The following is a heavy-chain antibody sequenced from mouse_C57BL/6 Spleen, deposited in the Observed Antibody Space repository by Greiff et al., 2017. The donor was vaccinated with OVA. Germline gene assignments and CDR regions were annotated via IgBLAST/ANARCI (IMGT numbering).Heavy chain of an antibody. J-gene: IGHJ3*01. CDR2: INPSNGGT. Sequence: QVQLKEPGTELVKPGASVKLSCKASGYTFTSYWMHWVKQRPGQGLEWIGNINPSNGGTNYNEKFKSKATLTVDKSSSTAYMQLSSLTSEDSAVHYCARGEYSKGFFAYWGQGTLVTVSA. V-gene: IGHV1-53*01. CDR3: ARGEYSKGFFAY. CDR1: GYTFTSYW. D-gene: IGHD2-5*01.